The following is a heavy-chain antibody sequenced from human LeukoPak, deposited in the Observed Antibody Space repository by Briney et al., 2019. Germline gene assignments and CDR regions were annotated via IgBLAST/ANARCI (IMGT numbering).Heavy chain of an antibody. V-gene: IGHV4-59*08. CDR2: IFYTGFT. CDR3: ARLDYYGSGSYSQRPHYYYYMDV. D-gene: IGHD3-10*01. Sequence: PSETLSLTCTVSDGSISDSYWSWIRQSPGKGLEWIGYIFYTGFTHYNPSLESRVTISVDTSKKHFSLRLKSVTAADTAVYYCARLDYYGSGSYSQRPHYYYYMDVWGKGTTVTISS. J-gene: IGHJ6*03. CDR1: DGSISDSY.